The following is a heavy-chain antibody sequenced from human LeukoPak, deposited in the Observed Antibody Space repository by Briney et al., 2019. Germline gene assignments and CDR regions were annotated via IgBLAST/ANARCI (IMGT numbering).Heavy chain of an antibody. Sequence: SETLSLTCNVSYSSSTSGHFYVWIRQPPGKGLEWIGSIYHTGSTYYSPSLKSRVTISRDTSKNQFSLRLTSVTAADTAVYYCATSRPYDFWSGYTLDYWGQGTLVTVSS. V-gene: IGHV4-38-2*02. D-gene: IGHD3-3*01. CDR2: IYHTGST. J-gene: IGHJ4*02. CDR1: YSSSTSGHF. CDR3: ATSRPYDFWSGYTLDY.